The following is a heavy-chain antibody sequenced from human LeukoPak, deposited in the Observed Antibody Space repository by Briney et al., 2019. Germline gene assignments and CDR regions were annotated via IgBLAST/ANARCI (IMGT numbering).Heavy chain of an antibody. CDR1: GASINSGTYY. Sequence: PSETLSLTCTVSGASINSGTYYWGWVRQPPGTGLEWIGTFSYSGNIYYNPSLKSRVTISVDMSKNQFSLELTSVTAADTAVYYCARRSYGVPFDPWGQGILVTVSS. V-gene: IGHV4-39*01. D-gene: IGHD3-10*01. CDR3: ARRSYGVPFDP. J-gene: IGHJ5*02. CDR2: FSYSGNI.